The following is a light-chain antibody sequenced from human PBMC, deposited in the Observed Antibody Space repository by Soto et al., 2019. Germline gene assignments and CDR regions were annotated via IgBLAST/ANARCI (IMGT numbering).Light chain of an antibody. Sequence: QFALTQPASVSGSPGESITISCTRTRSDIGSYNSIAWYQQHPGKAPRVMIFEVTKRPSGISNRFSGSKSGSTASLTISGLQADDEADYFCFSYAGDSTWVFGGGTKLTVL. CDR1: RSDIGSYNS. CDR2: EVT. V-gene: IGLV2-23*02. J-gene: IGLJ3*02. CDR3: FSYAGDSTWV.